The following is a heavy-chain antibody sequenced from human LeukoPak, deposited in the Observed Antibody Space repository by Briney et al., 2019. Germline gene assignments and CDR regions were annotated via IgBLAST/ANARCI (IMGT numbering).Heavy chain of an antibody. D-gene: IGHD3-10*01. J-gene: IGHJ4*02. CDR2: INQSGTT. CDR1: GGSFSDYY. V-gene: IGHV4-34*01. Sequence: KPSETLSPTCAVYGGSFSDYYWNWLRQPPGKGLEWIGEINQSGTTNYNPSLKSRLTISLDTSKNHFSLKLTSATAADTALYYCAGGATPGVFWGQGILVTVSA. CDR3: AGGATPGVF.